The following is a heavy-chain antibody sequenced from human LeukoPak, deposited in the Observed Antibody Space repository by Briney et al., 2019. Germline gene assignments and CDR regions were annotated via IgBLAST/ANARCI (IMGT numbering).Heavy chain of an antibody. CDR1: GFSFSDYS. CDR2: IGSVSSTM. V-gene: IGHV3-48*04. CDR3: ARGFNIVVVPAARGYYYGMDV. Sequence: GGSLRLSCAASGFSFSDYSMNWVRQAPGKGLEWVSYIGSVSSTMYYADSVKGRFTISRDNAKNSLYLQMNSLRAEDTAVYYCARGFNIVVVPAARGYYYGMDVWGQGTTVTVSS. D-gene: IGHD2-2*01. J-gene: IGHJ6*02.